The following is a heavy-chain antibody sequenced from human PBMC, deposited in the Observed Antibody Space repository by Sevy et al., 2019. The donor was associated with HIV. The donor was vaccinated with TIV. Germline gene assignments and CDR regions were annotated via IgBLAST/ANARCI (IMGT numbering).Heavy chain of an antibody. CDR2: INQDERHI. J-gene: IGHJ5*02. Sequence: GGSLRLSCEVSGFTFSDFWMTWVRQSPGKGLEWVAYINQDERHINLLDSVRGRFTISRDNAMNSLYLQRDSLRAEDTAIYYCARDPDWGALDRWGQGTLVTVSS. D-gene: IGHD7-27*01. CDR1: GFTFSDFW. CDR3: ARDPDWGALDR. V-gene: IGHV3-7*01.